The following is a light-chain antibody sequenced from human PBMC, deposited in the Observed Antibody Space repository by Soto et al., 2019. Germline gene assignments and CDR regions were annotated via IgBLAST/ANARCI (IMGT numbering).Light chain of an antibody. V-gene: IGKV3-11*01. J-gene: IGKJ3*01. CDR1: QSVSSY. CDR2: DAS. CDR3: KKRSNWPPG. Sequence: EIVLTQSPATLSLSTGERATLSCRASQSVSSYLAWYQQKPGQAPRLLIYDASNRATGIPARFSGSGSGTDFTLTISSLEPEEFAVYYCKKRSNWPPGVGPGTKADIK.